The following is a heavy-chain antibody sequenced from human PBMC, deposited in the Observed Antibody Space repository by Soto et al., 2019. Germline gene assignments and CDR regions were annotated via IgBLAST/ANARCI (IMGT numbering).Heavy chain of an antibody. Sequence: PGGSLRLSCAASGFTFSSYGMHWVRQAPGKGLEWVAVISYDGSNKYYADSVKGRFTISRDNSKNTLYLQMNSLRAEDTAVYYCAKRDTAMVGNAGHIWGQGTMVTVSS. CDR1: GFTFSSYG. CDR3: AKRDTAMVGNAGHI. D-gene: IGHD5-18*01. CDR2: ISYDGSNK. V-gene: IGHV3-30*18. J-gene: IGHJ3*02.